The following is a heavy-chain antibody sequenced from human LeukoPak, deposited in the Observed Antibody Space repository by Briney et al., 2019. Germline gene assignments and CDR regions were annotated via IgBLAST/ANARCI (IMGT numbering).Heavy chain of an antibody. V-gene: IGHV3-33*08. CDR1: GFTFSTYA. CDR3: ARVCSRTSCYELLDY. J-gene: IGHJ4*02. Sequence: GGSLRLSCAASGFTFSTYAMSWVRQAPGKGLEWVAVIWYDGSNKYYADSVKGRFTISRDNSKNTLYLQMNSLRAEDTAVYYCARVCSRTSCYELLDYWGQGTLVTVSS. D-gene: IGHD2-2*01. CDR2: IWYDGSNK.